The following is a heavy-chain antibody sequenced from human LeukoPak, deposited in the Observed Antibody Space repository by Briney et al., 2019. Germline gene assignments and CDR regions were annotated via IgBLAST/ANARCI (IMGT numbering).Heavy chain of an antibody. CDR3: ARDSIRDEYFQH. CDR2: ISSSSSYI. D-gene: IGHD4-17*01. J-gene: IGHJ1*01. CDR1: GFTFSSYS. Sequence: GGSLRLSCAASGFTFSSYSMNWVRQAPGKGLEWVSSISSSSSYIYYADSVKGRFTISRDNAKNSLYLQMNSLRAEDTAVYYCARDSIRDEYFQHWGQGTLVTVSS. V-gene: IGHV3-21*01.